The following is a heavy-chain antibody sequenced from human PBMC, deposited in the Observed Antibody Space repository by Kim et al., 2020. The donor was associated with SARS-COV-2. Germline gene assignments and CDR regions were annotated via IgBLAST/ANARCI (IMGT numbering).Heavy chain of an antibody. CDR1: GFTFDDYA. Sequence: GGSLILSCAASGFTFDDYAIHWVRQVPGKGLEWVSLMSRDGDEIRYTDSVQGRFTISRDNSRQSVYLQMNSLRSEDTALYYCARGHRWLLKDWGQGTQVTVSS. CDR2: MSRDGDEI. J-gene: IGHJ4*02. CDR3: ARGHRWLLKD. V-gene: IGHV3-43*02. D-gene: IGHD2-15*01.